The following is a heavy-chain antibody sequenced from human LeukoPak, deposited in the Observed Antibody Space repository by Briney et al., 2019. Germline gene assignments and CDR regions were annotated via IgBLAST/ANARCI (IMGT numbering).Heavy chain of an antibody. CDR3: ATDGVGVEGATYDN. CDR2: FRSSSSTI. CDR1: GFTFSSYS. V-gene: IGHV3-48*01. Sequence: PGGSLRLSCAASGFTFSSYSMNWVRQAPGKGLEWVSYFRSSSSTIYYADSVKGRFTISRDNAKNSLYLQMNSLKTEDTAVYYCATDGVGVEGATYDNWGQGTLVSVSS. J-gene: IGHJ4*02. D-gene: IGHD1-26*01.